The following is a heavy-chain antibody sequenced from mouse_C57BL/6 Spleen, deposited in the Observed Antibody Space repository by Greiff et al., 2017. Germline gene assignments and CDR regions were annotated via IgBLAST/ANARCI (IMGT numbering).Heavy chain of an antibody. CDR1: GYTFTSYW. CDR3: ARGSSGDYYAMDY. CDR2: IDPSDSET. V-gene: IGHV1-52*01. Sequence: QVQLQQPGAELVRPGSSVKLSCKASGYTFTSYWMHWVKQRPIQGLEWIGNIDPSDSETHYNQKFKDKATLTVDKSSSTAYMQLSSLTSEDSAVYYCARGSSGDYYAMDYWGQGTSVTVSS. D-gene: IGHD3-2*02. J-gene: IGHJ4*01.